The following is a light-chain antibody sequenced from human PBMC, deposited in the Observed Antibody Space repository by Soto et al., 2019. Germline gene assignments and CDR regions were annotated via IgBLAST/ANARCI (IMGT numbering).Light chain of an antibody. V-gene: IGKV1-39*01. CDR3: QQTYINPQT. CDR2: ATS. Sequence: DIQMTQSPSSLSSSVGDRVTITCRASQSIRNYLNWYQQKPGRAPKLLIYATSDLQSGVPSRFSGSGSGTEFTLTSISLQPEDFATYYCQQTYINPQTFGQGTKVEIK. CDR1: QSIRNY. J-gene: IGKJ1*01.